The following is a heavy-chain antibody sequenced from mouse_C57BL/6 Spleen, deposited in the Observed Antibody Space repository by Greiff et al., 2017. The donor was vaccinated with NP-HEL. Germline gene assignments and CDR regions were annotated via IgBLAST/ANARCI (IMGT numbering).Heavy chain of an antibody. D-gene: IGHD3-2*02. CDR2: ISYDGSN. V-gene: IGHV3-6*01. Sequence: ESGPGLVKPSQSLSLTCSVTGYSITSGYYWNWIRQFPGNKLEWMGYISYDGSNNYNPSLKTRFSITRDTSKNQFFLKLNSVTTEDTATYYCARGHSSGYGGYWGQGTTLTVSS. CDR3: ARGHSSGYGGY. J-gene: IGHJ2*01. CDR1: GYSITSGYY.